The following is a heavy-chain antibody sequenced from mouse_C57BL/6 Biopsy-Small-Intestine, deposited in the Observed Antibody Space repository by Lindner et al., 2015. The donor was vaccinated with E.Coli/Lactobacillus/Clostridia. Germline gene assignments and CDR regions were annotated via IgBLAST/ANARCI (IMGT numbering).Heavy chain of an antibody. CDR2: ISANNGNT. CDR1: GYTFTTSG. CDR3: ALTYHDFWSGRSPYPFHYMDV. D-gene: IGHD1-3*01. Sequence: SVKVSCKVSGYTFTTSGISWARQAPGQGLEWMGWISANNGNTNSAQNFQGRVTLTTDRSTSTAHMELRTLTSDDTAVYYCALTYHDFWSGRSPYPFHYMDVWGEGTTVTVSS. V-gene: IGHV1-81*01. J-gene: IGHJ1*01.